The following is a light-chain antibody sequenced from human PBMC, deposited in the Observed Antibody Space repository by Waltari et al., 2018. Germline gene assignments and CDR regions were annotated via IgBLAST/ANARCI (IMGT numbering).Light chain of an antibody. CDR3: QKYGTLPAT. CDR1: QGVSRF. CDR2: EAS. V-gene: IGKV3-20*01. J-gene: IGKJ1*01. Sequence: EIVLTQSPGTLSLPPGERATLSCRASQGVSRFLAWYQQKPGQAPRLLIYEASSRATNIPDRFSGSGSGTDFSLTISRLEREDFAVYYCQKYGTLPATFGQGTKVEIK.